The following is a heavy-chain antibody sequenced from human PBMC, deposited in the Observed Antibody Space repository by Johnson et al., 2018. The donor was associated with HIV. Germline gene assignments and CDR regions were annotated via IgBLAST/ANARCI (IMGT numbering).Heavy chain of an antibody. CDR3: AKDSEVSGYQPDAFDV. CDR2: IDSGGGT. V-gene: IGHV3-66*01. CDR1: GLSVSSNY. J-gene: IGHJ3*01. Sequence: VQLVESGGGLVQPGGSLRLSCAASGLSVSSNYMTWVRQGPGKGLEWVSVIDSGGGTKYADSVTGRFIISRDNSKNTLYLQMNSLRAEDTAVYYCAKDSEVSGYQPDAFDVWGQGTMVTVSS. D-gene: IGHD3-3*01.